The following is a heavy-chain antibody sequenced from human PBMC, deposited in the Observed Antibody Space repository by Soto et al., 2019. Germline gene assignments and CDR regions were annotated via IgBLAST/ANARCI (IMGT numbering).Heavy chain of an antibody. V-gene: IGHV1-69*13. CDR1: GGTFSSYA. D-gene: IGHD3-22*01. CDR3: ARLLYYYDSSAQPRAFDI. CDR2: IIPIFGTA. Sequence: ASVKVSCKASGGTFSSYAISWVRQAPGQGLEWMGGIIPIFGTANYAQKFQGRVTITADESTSTAYMELSSLRSEDTAVYYCARLLYYYDSSAQPRAFDIWGQGTMVTVSS. J-gene: IGHJ3*02.